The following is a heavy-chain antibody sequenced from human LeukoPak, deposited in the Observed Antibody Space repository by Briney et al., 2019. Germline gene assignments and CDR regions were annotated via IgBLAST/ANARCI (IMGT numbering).Heavy chain of an antibody. CDR3: AIADIVATIHDY. CDR2: IRYDGSNK. D-gene: IGHD5-12*01. J-gene: IGHJ4*02. CDR1: GFTFSSYG. V-gene: IGHV3-30*02. Sequence: AGGSLRLSCAASGFTFSSYGMHWVRQAPGKGLEWVAFIRYDGSNKYYADSVKGRFTISRDNSKNTLYLQMNSLRAEDTAVYYCAIADIVATIHDYWGQGTLVTVSS.